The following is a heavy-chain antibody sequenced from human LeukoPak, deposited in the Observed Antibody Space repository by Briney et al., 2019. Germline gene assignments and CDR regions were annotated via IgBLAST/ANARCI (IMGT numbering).Heavy chain of an antibody. CDR3: AGTSPYLYYFDY. Sequence: SETLSLTCTVSGGSVSSYYWSWIRQPAGKGLEWIGRIYTSGSTNYNPSLKSRVTMSVDTSKNQFSLKLSSVTAADTAVYYCAGTSPYLYYFDYWGQGTLVTVSS. D-gene: IGHD2/OR15-2a*01. CDR2: IYTSGST. V-gene: IGHV4-4*07. J-gene: IGHJ4*02. CDR1: GGSVSSYY.